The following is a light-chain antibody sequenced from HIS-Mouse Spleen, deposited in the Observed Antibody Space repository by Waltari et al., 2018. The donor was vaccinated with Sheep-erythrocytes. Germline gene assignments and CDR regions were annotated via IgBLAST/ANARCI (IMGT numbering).Light chain of an antibody. CDR3: CSYAGSYNHV. V-gene: IGLV2-11*01. Sequence: QSALTQPRSVSGSPVQSVTISCTATSSDVVGYNYFSWYQQHPGKAPKLMIYDVSKRPSGVPDRFSGSKSGNTASLTISGLQAEDEADYYCCSYAGSYNHVFATGTKVTVL. CDR1: SSDVVGYNY. J-gene: IGLJ1*01. CDR2: DVS.